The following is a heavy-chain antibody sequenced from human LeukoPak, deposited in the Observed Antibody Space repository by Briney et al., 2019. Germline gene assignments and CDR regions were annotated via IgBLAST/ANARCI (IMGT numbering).Heavy chain of an antibody. CDR1: GFRFTNYW. V-gene: IGHV3-7*01. J-gene: IGHJ4*02. CDR3: ARIGYSSSSFDY. CDR2: IKQDGSEI. Sequence: GGSLRLSCAASGFRFTNYWMSWVRQAPGKGLEWVANIKQDGSEIDYSDPMKGRFTISRDNTRNSVYLQGDSLRAEDTGVYYCARIGYSSSSFDYWGQGTLVTVSS. D-gene: IGHD6-13*01.